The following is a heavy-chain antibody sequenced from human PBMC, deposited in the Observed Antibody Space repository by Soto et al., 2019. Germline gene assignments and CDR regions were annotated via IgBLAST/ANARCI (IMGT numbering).Heavy chain of an antibody. D-gene: IGHD1-26*01. Sequence: SETLSLTCTVSGGYISSGEYYWNWIRQPPGKGLEWIGYIYPSGSTYYNPSLKSRVTIVIDTSKNQFSLKLTSVTASDTAVYYCASGPRFDGSYDYWGHGTLVTVS. CDR1: GGYISSGEYY. CDR2: IYPSGST. J-gene: IGHJ4*01. CDR3: ASGPRFDGSYDY. V-gene: IGHV4-30-4*01.